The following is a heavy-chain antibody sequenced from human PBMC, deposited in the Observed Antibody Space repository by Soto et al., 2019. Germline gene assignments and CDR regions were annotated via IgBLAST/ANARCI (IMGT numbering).Heavy chain of an antibody. CDR1: GGSISSGYYY. CDR3: ARSGYPINWFDP. CDR2: IYYSGST. D-gene: IGHD3-3*01. Sequence: SETLSLTCTVSGGSISSGYYYWSWIRQPPGKGLEWIGYIYYSGSTYYNPSLKSRVTISVDTSKNQFSLKLSSVTAADTAVYYCARSGYPINWFDPWGQGTLVTVSS. J-gene: IGHJ5*02. V-gene: IGHV4-30-4*01.